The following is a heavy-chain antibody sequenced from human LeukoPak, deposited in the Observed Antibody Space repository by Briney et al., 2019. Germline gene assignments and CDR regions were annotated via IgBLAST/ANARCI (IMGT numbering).Heavy chain of an antibody. CDR1: GFSFSSYA. J-gene: IGHJ3*01. CDR3: AREKSPERKTWLQSDAFDV. D-gene: IGHD5-24*01. Sequence: GSLRLSCAASGFSFSSYAMSWIRQPPGKGLEWLGYIYYSGSTNYNPSLKSRVTISVDTSKNQFSLKLSSVTAADTAVYYCAREKSPERKTWLQSDAFDVWGQGTVVTVSS. CDR2: IYYSGST. V-gene: IGHV4-59*01.